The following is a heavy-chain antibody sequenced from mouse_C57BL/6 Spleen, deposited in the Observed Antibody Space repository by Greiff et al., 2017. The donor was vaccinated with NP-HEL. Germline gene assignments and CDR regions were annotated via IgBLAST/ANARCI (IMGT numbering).Heavy chain of an antibody. Sequence: QVQLQQSGAELVKPGASVKLSCKASCYTFTSYWMHWVKQRPGQGLEWIGMIHPNSGSTNYNEKFKSKATLTVDKSSSTAYMQLSSLTSEDSAVYYCARLDYGSSYGAMDYWGQGTSVTVSS. J-gene: IGHJ4*01. CDR2: IHPNSGST. CDR1: CYTFTSYW. V-gene: IGHV1-64*01. D-gene: IGHD1-1*01. CDR3: ARLDYGSSYGAMDY.